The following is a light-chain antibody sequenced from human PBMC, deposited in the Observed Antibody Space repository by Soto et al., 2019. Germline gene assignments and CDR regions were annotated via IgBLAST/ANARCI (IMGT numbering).Light chain of an antibody. J-gene: IGKJ2*01. CDR2: WAS. Sequence: DIVMTQSPDSLAVSLGERAAINCKSSQSVLYSSNNQNYLAWYQQKPGQPPKLLIYWASTRESGVPDRFSGSGSGTEFTLTISSLQAEDVAVYYCQQYYSTPHTFGRGTKLEIK. V-gene: IGKV4-1*01. CDR3: QQYYSTPHT. CDR1: QSVLYSSNNQNY.